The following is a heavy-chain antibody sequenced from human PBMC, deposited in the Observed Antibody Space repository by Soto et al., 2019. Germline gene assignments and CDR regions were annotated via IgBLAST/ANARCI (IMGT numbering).Heavy chain of an antibody. Sequence: SGTLSLTCTVSGGSICSGEYYWIWIRQHPGKGLEWIGYIYYSGSTYYNPSLKSRVTISVDTSKNQFSLKLSSVTAADTAVYYCAREQFMYYDILTGPRAENYYGMDVWGQGNTVTVSS. J-gene: IGHJ6*02. D-gene: IGHD3-9*01. V-gene: IGHV4-31*03. CDR3: AREQFMYYDILTGPRAENYYGMDV. CDR1: GGSICSGEYY. CDR2: IYYSGST.